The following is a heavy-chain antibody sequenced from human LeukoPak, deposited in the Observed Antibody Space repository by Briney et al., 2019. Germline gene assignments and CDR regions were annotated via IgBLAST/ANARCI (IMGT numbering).Heavy chain of an antibody. J-gene: IGHJ5*02. CDR1: GGSFSGYY. D-gene: IGHD3-22*01. V-gene: IGHV4-34*01. CDR3: AREGHYDTSGYYHWFDP. CDR2: INHSGST. Sequence: SETLSLTCAVYGGSFSGYYWSWIRQPPGKGLEWIGEINHSGSTNYNPSLKSRVTISVDTSKNQFSLKLSSVTAADTAVYYCAREGHYDTSGYYHWFDPWGQGTLVTVSS.